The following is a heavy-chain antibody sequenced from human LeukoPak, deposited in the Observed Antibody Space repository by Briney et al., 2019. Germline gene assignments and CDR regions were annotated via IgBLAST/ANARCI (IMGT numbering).Heavy chain of an antibody. J-gene: IGHJ4*02. Sequence: GGSLRLSCTASGFTFGDYAMSWIRKTPGKGLEWVGFIRSKAYGETADYAASVKGRFTISRDDSKAIAYLQMNSLKTEDTAVYHCTRDRGAYNLYDYWGQGTLVTVSS. V-gene: IGHV3-49*03. D-gene: IGHD1-1*01. CDR2: IRSKAYGETA. CDR3: TRDRGAYNLYDY. CDR1: GFTFGDYA.